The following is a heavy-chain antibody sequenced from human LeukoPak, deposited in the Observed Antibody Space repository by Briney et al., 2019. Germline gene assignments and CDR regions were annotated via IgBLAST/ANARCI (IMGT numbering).Heavy chain of an antibody. Sequence: GASVKVSCKASGYTFTSYGISWVRQAPGQGLEWMGWISTYNGNINYAQKVQGRVTMTTDTSTSTAYMELRSLRSDDTAVYYCTKDVGVVMFDFWGQGTLVTVSS. V-gene: IGHV1-18*01. D-gene: IGHD3-3*01. J-gene: IGHJ4*02. CDR1: GYTFTSYG. CDR2: ISTYNGNI. CDR3: TKDVGVVMFDF.